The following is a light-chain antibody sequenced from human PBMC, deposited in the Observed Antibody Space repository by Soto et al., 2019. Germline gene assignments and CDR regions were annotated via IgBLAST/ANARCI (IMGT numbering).Light chain of an antibody. CDR2: GAS. CDR1: QSVNIYS. Sequence: EIVLTQSPGTLSLSPGERATLSCTASQSVNIYSLAWYQQKPGQAPRLVIYGASTRASGIPDRFSGSGSGTDFTLTISRLEPEDVAVYYCQHYRSAFGGGAKVEIK. J-gene: IGKJ4*01. CDR3: QHYRSA. V-gene: IGKV3-20*01.